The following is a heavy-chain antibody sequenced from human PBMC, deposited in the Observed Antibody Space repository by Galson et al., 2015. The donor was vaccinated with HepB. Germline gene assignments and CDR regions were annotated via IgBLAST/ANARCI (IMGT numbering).Heavy chain of an antibody. V-gene: IGHV3-11*05. CDR1: EFTFSDYY. J-gene: IGHJ4*02. CDR3: ARDWSVQGSSLFASDY. Sequence: SLRLSCAASEFTFSDYYMSWVRQAPGKGLEWISYISSSSNYTDYADSVKGRFTISRDNAKNSLYLQMNSLRAGDTAVYYCARDWSVQGSSLFASDYWGQGTLVTVSS. CDR2: ISSSSNYT. D-gene: IGHD3-3*02.